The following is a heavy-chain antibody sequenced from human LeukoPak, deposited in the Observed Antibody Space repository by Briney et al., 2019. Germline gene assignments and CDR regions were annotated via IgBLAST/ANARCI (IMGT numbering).Heavy chain of an antibody. J-gene: IGHJ3*01. D-gene: IGHD3-3*01. Sequence: GGSLRLSCAASGFTFTNAWMSWVRQAPGKGLEWVSVIYSGGSTYYADSVKGRFTISRDNSKNTMFLQMNSLRAEDTAVYHCARDRSGYANDAFDFWGQGTMVTVSS. CDR3: ARDRSGYANDAFDF. CDR2: IYSGGST. V-gene: IGHV3-66*02. CDR1: GFTFTNAW.